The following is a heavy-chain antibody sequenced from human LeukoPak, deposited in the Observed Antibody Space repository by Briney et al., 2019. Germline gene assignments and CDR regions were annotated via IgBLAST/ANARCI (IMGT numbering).Heavy chain of an antibody. CDR2: IKQDGSEK. CDR3: ARHAHIIGPISGAFDI. V-gene: IGHV3-7*01. Sequence: GGSLRLSCAASGFTFSSYWMSWVRQAPGKGLEWVANIKQDGSEKYYVDSVKGRFTISRDNAENSLYLQMNSLRAEDTTVYYCARHAHIIGPISGAFDIWGQGTMVTVSS. D-gene: IGHD3/OR15-3a*01. J-gene: IGHJ3*02. CDR1: GFTFSSYW.